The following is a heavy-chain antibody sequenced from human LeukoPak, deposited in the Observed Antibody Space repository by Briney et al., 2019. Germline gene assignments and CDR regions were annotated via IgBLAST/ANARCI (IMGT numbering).Heavy chain of an antibody. V-gene: IGHV3-23*01. CDR2: ISGSGGST. J-gene: IGHJ4*02. CDR3: AKAKGAYSSGGSCYNDY. Sequence: GGSLRLSCAASGFTFSSYAMSWVRQAPGKGLEWVSGISGSGGSTYYADSVKGRFTISRDNSKNTLYLQMNSLRAEDTAVYHCAKAKGAYSSGGSCYNDYWGQGTLVTVSS. CDR1: GFTFSSYA. D-gene: IGHD2-15*01.